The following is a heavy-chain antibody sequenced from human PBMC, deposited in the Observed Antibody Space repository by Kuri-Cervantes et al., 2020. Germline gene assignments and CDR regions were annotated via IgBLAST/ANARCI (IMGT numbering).Heavy chain of an antibody. CDR3: AKGGLAAAGPNWFDP. D-gene: IGHD6-13*01. CDR2: ISYDGSNK. J-gene: IGHJ5*02. Sequence: GESLKISCAASGFTFSSYGMHWVRQAPGKGLEWVAVISYDGSNKYYADSVKGRFTISRDNSKNTLYLQMNSLRAEDTAVYYCAKGGLAAAGPNWFDPWGQGTPVTVSS. CDR1: GFTFSSYG. V-gene: IGHV3-30*18.